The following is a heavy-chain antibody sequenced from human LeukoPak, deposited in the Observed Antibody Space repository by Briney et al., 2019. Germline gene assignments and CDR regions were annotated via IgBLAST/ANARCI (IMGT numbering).Heavy chain of an antibody. D-gene: IGHD5-12*01. V-gene: IGHV3-66*01. CDR2: IYSGGST. CDR1: EFSVGSNY. J-gene: IGHJ4*02. Sequence: GGSLRLSCAASEFSVGSNYMTWVRQAPGKGLEWVSLIYSGGSTYYADSVKGRFTISRDNSKNTLDLQMNSLRAEDTAVYYCAREDIVATEWGQGTLVTVSS. CDR3: AREDIVATE.